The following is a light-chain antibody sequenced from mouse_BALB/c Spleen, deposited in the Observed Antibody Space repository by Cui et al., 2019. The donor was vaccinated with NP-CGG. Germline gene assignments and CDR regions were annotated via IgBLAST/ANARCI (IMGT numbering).Light chain of an antibody. CDR3: ALWYSDHWV. J-gene: IGLJ1*01. Sequence: QAVVIQHAALTTLPGETVTLTCRSSTRAVTTSNYANWVQEKPDHLFTGLIGGTNNRAPGVPARFSGSLIGNKAALTITGAQTEDEAIYFCALWYSDHWVFGGGTKLTVL. CDR2: GTN. CDR1: TRAVTTSNY. V-gene: IGLV1*01.